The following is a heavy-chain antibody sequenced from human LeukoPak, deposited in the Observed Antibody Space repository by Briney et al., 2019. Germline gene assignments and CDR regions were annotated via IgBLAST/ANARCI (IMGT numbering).Heavy chain of an antibody. D-gene: IGHD3-9*01. CDR2: IHYDGSNK. Sequence: GGSLRLSCAASGFTFSNYGMHWVRQAPGKGLDWVAFIHYDGSNKYYADSVKGRFTISRDNSKNTLYLQMNSLRAEDTAVYYCAKDRYDILTGYRLGAFDIWGQGTMVTVSS. CDR3: AKDRYDILTGYRLGAFDI. CDR1: GFTFSNYG. V-gene: IGHV3-30*02. J-gene: IGHJ3*02.